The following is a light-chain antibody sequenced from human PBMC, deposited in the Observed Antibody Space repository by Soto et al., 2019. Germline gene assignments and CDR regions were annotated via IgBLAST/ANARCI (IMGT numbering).Light chain of an antibody. CDR2: GAS. J-gene: IGKJ1*01. Sequence: EIVLTQSPATLSLSPGERATLSCRASQSVSSYLAWYQQKPGQAPRLLIYGASNRATGIPDRFSGSGSGTDFTLTISRLEPEDFAVFYCQQYGGSPGTFGQGTKV. CDR3: QQYGGSPGT. CDR1: QSVSSY. V-gene: IGKV3-20*01.